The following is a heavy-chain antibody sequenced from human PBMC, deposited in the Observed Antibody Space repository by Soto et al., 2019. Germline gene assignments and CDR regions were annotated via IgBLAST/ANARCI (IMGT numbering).Heavy chain of an antibody. V-gene: IGHV3-53*01. J-gene: IGHJ6*02. D-gene: IGHD6-19*01. CDR1: GFTVSSNY. CDR2: IYSGGST. CDR3: ARHGGESIAVAYVDYYYGMDV. Sequence: GGSLRLSCAASGFTVSSNYMSWVRQAPGKGLEWVSVIYSGGSTYYADSVKGRFTISRDNSKNTLYLQMNSLRAEDTAVYYCARHGGESIAVAYVDYYYGMDVWGQGTTVTVSS.